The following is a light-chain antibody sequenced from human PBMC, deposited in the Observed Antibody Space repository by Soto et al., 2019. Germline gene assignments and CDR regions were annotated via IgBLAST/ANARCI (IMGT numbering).Light chain of an antibody. J-gene: IGKJ2*01. CDR2: GAS. Sequence: EIVLTQSPGTLSFSPGERATLSCRASQSVSSSYLAWYQHKPGQAPRLLIYGASSRATGIPDRFSGSGSGKDFTLTISRLEPEDFAVYYCQQYGSSPHTFGQGTKLEIK. CDR1: QSVSSSY. V-gene: IGKV3-20*01. CDR3: QQYGSSPHT.